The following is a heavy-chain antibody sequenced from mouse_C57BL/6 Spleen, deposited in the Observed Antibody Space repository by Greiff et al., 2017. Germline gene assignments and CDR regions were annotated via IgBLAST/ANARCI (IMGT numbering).Heavy chain of an antibody. V-gene: IGHV1-52*01. CDR2: IDPSDSDT. J-gene: IGHJ1*03. Sequence: QVQLQQPGAELVRPGSSVKLSCKASGYTFTSYWMHWVKQRPVQGLEWIGNIDPSDSDTHYNQKFKDKATLTVDKSSSPAYMQLSSLTSEDSAVYYCASRRGSSYWYIDVWGTGTTVTVSS. CDR1: GYTFTSYW. D-gene: IGHD1-1*01. CDR3: ASRRGSSYWYIDV.